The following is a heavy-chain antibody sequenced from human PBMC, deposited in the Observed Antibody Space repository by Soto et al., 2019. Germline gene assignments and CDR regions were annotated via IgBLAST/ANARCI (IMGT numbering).Heavy chain of an antibody. CDR3: ARPGGSGWFYFDS. CDR2: INHSGST. J-gene: IGHJ4*02. D-gene: IGHD6-13*01. V-gene: IGHV4-34*01. Sequence: SETLSLTCAFYGGSFSGYYWTLIRQPPGTGLEWIGEINHSGSTNYNPSLKSRVTISVDTSKNQFSLKLTSVTAADTAVYYCARPGGSGWFYFDSWGQGSQVTVS. CDR1: GGSFSGYY.